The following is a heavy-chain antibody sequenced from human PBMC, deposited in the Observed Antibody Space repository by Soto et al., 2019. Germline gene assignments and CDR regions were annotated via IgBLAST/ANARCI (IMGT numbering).Heavy chain of an antibody. CDR3: ARHLGEGYFDY. Sequence: PSETLSLTCTVSGGSISTYYWSWIRQPPGKGLEWIGYIYYDGSTSYNPSLRSRVTISVDTSKNQFSLILSSVTSADTAVYYCARHLGEGYFDYWGQGTLVTVSS. J-gene: IGHJ4*02. CDR1: GGSISTYY. CDR2: IYYDGST. V-gene: IGHV4-59*01.